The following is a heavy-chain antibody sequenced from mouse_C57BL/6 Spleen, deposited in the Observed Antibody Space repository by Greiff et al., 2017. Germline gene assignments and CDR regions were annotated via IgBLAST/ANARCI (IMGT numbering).Heavy chain of an antibody. D-gene: IGHD1-1*01. CDR1: GYAFSSYW. V-gene: IGHV1-80*01. Sequence: QVQLQQSGAELVKPGASVKISCKASGYAFSSYWMNWVKQRPGKGLEWIGQIYPGDGDTNYNGKFKGKATLTADKSSSTAYMQLSSLTSEDSAVYFCASHYYYGSHYAMDYWGQGTSVTVSS. CDR3: ASHYYYGSHYAMDY. CDR2: IYPGDGDT. J-gene: IGHJ4*01.